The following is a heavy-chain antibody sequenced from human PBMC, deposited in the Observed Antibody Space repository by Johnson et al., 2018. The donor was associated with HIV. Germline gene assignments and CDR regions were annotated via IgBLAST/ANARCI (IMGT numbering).Heavy chain of an antibody. J-gene: IGHJ3*02. Sequence: QVQLVESGGGVVQPGRSLRLSCAASGFTFSSYAMHWVRQAPGKGLEWVSLIYSGGSTYYTDSVKGRFTISRDNSNNTLYVQMNSLRAEDTALYYCARDKGKYYDAFDIWGQGTMVTVSS. D-gene: IGHD1-26*01. V-gene: IGHV3-NL1*01. CDR2: IYSGGST. CDR1: GFTFSSYA. CDR3: ARDKGKYYDAFDI.